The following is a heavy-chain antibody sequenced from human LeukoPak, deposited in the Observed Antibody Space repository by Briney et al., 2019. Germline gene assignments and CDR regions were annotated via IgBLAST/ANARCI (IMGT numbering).Heavy chain of an antibody. V-gene: IGHV1-8*01. J-gene: IGHJ5*02. CDR1: GYTFTSYD. CDR2: MNPNSGNT. D-gene: IGHD6-13*01. Sequence: ASVKVSCKASGYTFTSYDINWVRQTTGQRLEWMGWMNPNSGNTGYAQKFQGRVTMTRNTSISTAYMELSSLRSEDTAVYYCARGIRSSWYSWFDPWGQRTLVTVSS. CDR3: ARGIRSSWYSWFDP.